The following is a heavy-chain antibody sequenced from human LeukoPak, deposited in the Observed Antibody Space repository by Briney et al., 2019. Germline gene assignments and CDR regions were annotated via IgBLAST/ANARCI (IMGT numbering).Heavy chain of an antibody. V-gene: IGHV4-34*01. Sequence: PSETLSLTCAVYGGSFSGYYWSWIRQPPGKGLEWIGEINHSGSTNYNPSLKSRVTISVDTSKNQFSLKLSSVTAADTAVYYCARARYDFWSGYYPTDGMDVWGQGTTVTVSS. D-gene: IGHD3-3*01. CDR2: INHSGST. J-gene: IGHJ6*02. CDR3: ARARYDFWSGYYPTDGMDV. CDR1: GGSFSGYY.